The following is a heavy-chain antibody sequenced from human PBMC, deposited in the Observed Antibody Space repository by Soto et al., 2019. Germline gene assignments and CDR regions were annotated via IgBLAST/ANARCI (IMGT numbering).Heavy chain of an antibody. Sequence: SETLSLTCAVCGGSFSGYYWSWIRQPPGKGLEWIGEINHSGSTNYNPSLKSRVTISVDTSKNQFSLKLSSVTAADTAVYYCARGPPIAYYYGSGSYTRWFDPWGQGTLVTVSS. J-gene: IGHJ5*02. D-gene: IGHD3-10*01. CDR1: GGSFSGYY. CDR2: INHSGST. V-gene: IGHV4-34*01. CDR3: ARGPPIAYYYGSGSYTRWFDP.